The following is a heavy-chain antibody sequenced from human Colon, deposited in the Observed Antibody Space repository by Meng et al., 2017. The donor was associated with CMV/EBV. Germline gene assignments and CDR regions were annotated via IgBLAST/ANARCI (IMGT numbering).Heavy chain of an antibody. CDR1: KGTFTSYP. Sequence: QGQLEQAGAEVKKPGSSVKVSCKASKGTFTSYPISWVRQGPGQGFEWVGGIITISGTTDYAQKFQGRVTITADESTSTAYMKLSNLRSEDTAIYYCARVICGGDYFDYWGQGTLVTVSS. D-gene: IGHD2-21*01. J-gene: IGHJ4*02. CDR2: IITISGTT. V-gene: IGHV1-69*12. CDR3: ARVICGGDYFDY.